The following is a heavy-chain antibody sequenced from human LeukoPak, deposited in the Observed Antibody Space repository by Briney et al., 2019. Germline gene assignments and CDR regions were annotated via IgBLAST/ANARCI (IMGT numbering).Heavy chain of an antibody. CDR1: GDSVSSNSAA. V-gene: IGHV6-1*01. D-gene: IGHD1-26*01. CDR2: TYYRSKWYN. J-gene: IGHJ6*02. Sequence: SQTLSLTCASSGDSVSSNSAAWNWIRQSPSRGLEWLGRTYYRSKWYNDYAVSVKSRITINPDTSKNQFSLQLNSVTPEDTAVYYCARERFSGSYAGPYYYYGMDVWGQGTTVTVSS. CDR3: ARERFSGSYAGPYYYYGMDV.